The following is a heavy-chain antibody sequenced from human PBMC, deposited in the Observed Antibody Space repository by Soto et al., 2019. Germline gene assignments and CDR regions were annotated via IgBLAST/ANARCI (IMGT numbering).Heavy chain of an antibody. V-gene: IGHV1-24*01. D-gene: IGHD3-22*01. J-gene: IGHJ4*02. CDR2: FDPEDGET. CDR1: GGTFSSYA. CDR3: ATGGVVITTAGYFDY. Sequence: GASVKVSCKASGGTFSSYAISWVRQAPGKGLEWMGGFDPEDGETIYAQKFQGRVTMTEDTSTDTAYMELSSLRSEDTAVYYCATGGVVITTAGYFDYWGQGTLVTVSS.